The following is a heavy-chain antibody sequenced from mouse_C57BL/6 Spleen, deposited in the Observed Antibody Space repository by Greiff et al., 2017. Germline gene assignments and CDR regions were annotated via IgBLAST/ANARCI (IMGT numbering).Heavy chain of an antibody. CDR1: GYTFTSYG. Sequence: EVKLQESGAELVRPGSSVKMSCKTSGYTFTSYGINWVKQRPGQGLEWIGYIYIGNGYTEYNEKFKGKATLTSDTSSITAYMPLISLTSEDSSIYFCSSSPEDYYAMYYWGQGTSVTVSS. J-gene: IGHJ4*01. V-gene: IGHV1-58*01. CDR2: IYIGNGYT. CDR3: SSSPEDYYAMYY.